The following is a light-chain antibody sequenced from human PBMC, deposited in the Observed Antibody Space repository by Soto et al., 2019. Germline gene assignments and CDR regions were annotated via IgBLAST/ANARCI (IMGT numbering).Light chain of an antibody. J-gene: IGKJ1*01. CDR3: EQYNSYSWT. V-gene: IGKV1-5*01. CDR1: QSISTW. CDR2: GAS. Sequence: DIQVSLSPATLSASAGDRVTITCRASQSISTWVAGYQQKPGKAPKLLISGASSLESGVPSRFSGRGSGTEFTLTISGLQPEDFATDYSEQYNSYSWTFGQGTKLDI.